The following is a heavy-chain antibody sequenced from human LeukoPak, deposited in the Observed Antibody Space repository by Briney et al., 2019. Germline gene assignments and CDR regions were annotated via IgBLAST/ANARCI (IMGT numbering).Heavy chain of an antibody. CDR3: ARESNSGYYLSY. D-gene: IGHD3-22*01. CDR2: IYSGGRT. J-gene: IGHJ4*02. Sequence: GGSLRLSCAASGFTVSSNYMSWVRQAPGKGLEWVSVIYSGGRTYYEDSVMDGFSISRGNSKDTLYLQMSSLRADDTAGYYCARESNSGYYLSYWGQGTLVTVFS. CDR1: GFTVSSNY. V-gene: IGHV3-53*01.